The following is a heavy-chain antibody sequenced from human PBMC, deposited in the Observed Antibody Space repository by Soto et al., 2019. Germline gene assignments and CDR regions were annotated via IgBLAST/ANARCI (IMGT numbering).Heavy chain of an antibody. CDR1: GYTFTGYY. CDR2: FNPNSGGK. CDR3: ARAPSLGSSAFDY. D-gene: IGHD6-25*01. Sequence: QVKLVQSGAEVKTPGASVKVSCKPSGYTFTGYYMHWVRQAPGQGLAWLGWFNPNSGGKIYAQKFQGRVTMTRDTSITTAYMELSRLRSEDTAVYYCARAPSLGSSAFDYWGQGTLVTVSS. J-gene: IGHJ4*02. V-gene: IGHV1-2*02.